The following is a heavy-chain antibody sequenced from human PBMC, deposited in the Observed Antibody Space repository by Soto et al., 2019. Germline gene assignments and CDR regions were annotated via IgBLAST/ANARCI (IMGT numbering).Heavy chain of an antibody. CDR3: ARDPVTGDYRNYYYYYGMDV. CDR2: IIPIFGTA. Sequence: QVQLVQSGAEVKKPGSSVKVSCKASGGTFSSYAISWVRQAPGQGLEWMGGIIPIFGTANYAQKFQGRVTITADESTSTAYMELSSLRSEDTAVYYCARDPVTGDYRNYYYYYGMDVWGQGTPVTVSS. J-gene: IGHJ6*02. D-gene: IGHD7-27*01. V-gene: IGHV1-69*12. CDR1: GGTFSSYA.